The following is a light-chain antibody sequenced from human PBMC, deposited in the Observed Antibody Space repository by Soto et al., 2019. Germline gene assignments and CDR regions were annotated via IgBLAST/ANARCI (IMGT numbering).Light chain of an antibody. Sequence: DIQMTQSPSSVSASVGDRVTITCRASQGISSWLAWYQQKPGKAPKLLIYAASSLQSGVPSRFSGSGSGTDLSATISSLHPEDCATLFCQQANSFHFGFGPGTKVESK. CDR1: QGISSW. V-gene: IGKV1-12*01. CDR2: AAS. CDR3: QQANSFHFG. J-gene: IGKJ3*01.